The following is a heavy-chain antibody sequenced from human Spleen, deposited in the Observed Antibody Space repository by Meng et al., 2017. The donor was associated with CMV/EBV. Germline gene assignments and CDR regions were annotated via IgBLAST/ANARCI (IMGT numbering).Heavy chain of an antibody. D-gene: IGHD5-12*01. CDR1: GYIFMSYT. V-gene: IGHV1-46*01. J-gene: IGHJ4*02. CDR3: AREERSGPYYFDY. Sequence: KAAGYIFMSYTRHWVRQAPGQGLEWMGVVNTSGGNTNYAQKFQGRVTMTRDTSTTTVYMELISLTSDDAAVYFCAREERSGPYYFDYWGQGSLVTVSS. CDR2: VNTSGGNT.